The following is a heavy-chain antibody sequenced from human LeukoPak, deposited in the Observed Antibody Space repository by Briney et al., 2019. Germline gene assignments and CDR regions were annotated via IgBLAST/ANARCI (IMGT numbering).Heavy chain of an antibody. V-gene: IGHV3-9*01. J-gene: IGHJ4*02. Sequence: GRSLRLSCAASGFTFDDYAMPWVRQAPGKGLEWVSGISWNSGSIGYADSVKGRFTISRDNAKNSLYLQMNSLRAEGTALYYCAKDMLLSSGWYSGFDYWGQGTLVTVSS. D-gene: IGHD6-19*01. CDR3: AKDMLLSSGWYSGFDY. CDR1: GFTFDDYA. CDR2: ISWNSGSI.